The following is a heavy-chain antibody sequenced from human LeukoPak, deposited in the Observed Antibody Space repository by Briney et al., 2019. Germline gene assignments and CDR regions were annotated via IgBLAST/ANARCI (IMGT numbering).Heavy chain of an antibody. Sequence: PSETLSLTCAVSGYSISSDYYWGWIRQPPGKGLEWIGSIYRSGSIYYNPSLKSRVTISVNTSENQFSLRLNSVTAADTAVYYCARPSTTTTTGAFDYWGQGALVTVSS. D-gene: IGHD1-1*01. J-gene: IGHJ4*02. V-gene: IGHV4-38-2*01. CDR2: IYRSGSI. CDR1: GYSISSDYY. CDR3: ARPSTTTTTGAFDY.